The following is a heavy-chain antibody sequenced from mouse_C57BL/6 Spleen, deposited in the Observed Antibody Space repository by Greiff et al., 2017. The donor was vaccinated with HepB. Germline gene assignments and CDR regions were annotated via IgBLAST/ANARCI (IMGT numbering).Heavy chain of an antibody. Sequence: EVQLVESGGGLVKPGGSLKLSCAASGFTFSSYAMSWVRQTPEKRLEWVATISDGGSYTYYPDNVKGRFTISRDNAKNNLYLQMSHLKSEDTAMYYCARDRVRQLRLFDYWGQGTTLTVSS. D-gene: IGHD3-2*02. V-gene: IGHV5-4*01. CDR1: GFTFSSYA. J-gene: IGHJ2*01. CDR2: ISDGGSYT. CDR3: ARDRVRQLRLFDY.